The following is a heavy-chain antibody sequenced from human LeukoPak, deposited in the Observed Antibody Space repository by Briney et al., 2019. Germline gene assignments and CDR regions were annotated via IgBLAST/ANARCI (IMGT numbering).Heavy chain of an antibody. Sequence: PSGTLSLTCAVSGGSITGGDWCWWTWVRQPPGKGLEWIGEIYHSGSTNYNPSLKSRVTISLDKSKNQFSLTLTSVTAADTAMYYCATRYSVWPKWGPGTLVTVSS. CDR2: IYHSGST. CDR3: ATRYSVWPK. V-gene: IGHV4-4*02. CDR1: GGSITGGDW. D-gene: IGHD5/OR15-5a*01. J-gene: IGHJ4*02.